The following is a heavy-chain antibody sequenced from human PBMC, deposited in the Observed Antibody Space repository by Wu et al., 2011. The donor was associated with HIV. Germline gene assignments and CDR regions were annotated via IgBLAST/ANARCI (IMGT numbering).Heavy chain of an antibody. D-gene: IGHD2-21*01. V-gene: IGHV1-2*02. Sequence: QVQLVQSGAEVKKPGASVKVSCKSSGYTFTGYYMHWVRQAPGQGPEWMGWVNPNSGGTDYAQKFQGRVTMTWDTSISTAYMELTRLRSDDTAVYYCARDFVVMRLWGQGTLVTVSS. CDR1: GYTFTGYY. CDR3: ARDFVVMRL. J-gene: IGHJ4*02. CDR2: VNPNSGGT.